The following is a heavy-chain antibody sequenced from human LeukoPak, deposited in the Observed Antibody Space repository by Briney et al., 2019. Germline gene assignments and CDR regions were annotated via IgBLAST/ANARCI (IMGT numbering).Heavy chain of an antibody. D-gene: IGHD5-18*01. CDR3: ARDPGYGPAFDY. J-gene: IGHJ4*02. V-gene: IGHV3-30*01. Sequence: GGSLRLSCAASGFTFSSYAMHWVRQAPGKGLEWVAVISYDGSNKYCADSVKGRFTISRDNSKNTLYLQMNSLRAEDTAVYYCARDPGYGPAFDYWGQGTLVTVSS. CDR2: ISYDGSNK. CDR1: GFTFSSYA.